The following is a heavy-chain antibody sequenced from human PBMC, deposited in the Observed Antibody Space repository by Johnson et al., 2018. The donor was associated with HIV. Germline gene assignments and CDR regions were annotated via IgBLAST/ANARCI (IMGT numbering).Heavy chain of an antibody. CDR1: GFTFYNYA. D-gene: IGHD1-26*01. V-gene: IGHV3-20*04. Sequence: VPLVESRGGVVRPGGSLRLSCAASGFTFYNYAMSWVRQTPGKGLEWVSGINWHGGSTGYADSVKGRFTISRDNTKNSVYLQMNSLRVEDTAFYYCARDGWEQRGETVGDGFDIWGQGTMVTVSS. CDR2: INWHGGST. CDR3: ARDGWEQRGETVGDGFDI. J-gene: IGHJ3*02.